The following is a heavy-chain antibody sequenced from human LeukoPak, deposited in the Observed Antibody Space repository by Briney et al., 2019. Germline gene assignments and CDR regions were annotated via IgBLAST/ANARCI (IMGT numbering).Heavy chain of an antibody. CDR3: AKGGCCSATRCYVGKGMDD. CDR2: ISHDGVDK. CDR1: GFTFDIYG. J-gene: IGHJ4*02. Sequence: GGSLRLSCAASGFTFDIYGMHWVRQAPGKGLEWVAVISHDGVDKYYADSVKGRFTISRDNSKNTVSLQVNSLRAEDTAAYYCAKGGCCSATRCYVGKGMDDWGQGTLVTVSS. V-gene: IGHV3-30*18. D-gene: IGHD2-2*01.